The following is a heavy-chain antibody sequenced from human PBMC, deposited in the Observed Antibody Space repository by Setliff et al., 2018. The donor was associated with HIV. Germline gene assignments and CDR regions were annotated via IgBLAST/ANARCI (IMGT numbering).Heavy chain of an antibody. Sequence: PSETLSLTCTVSGGSISSSRYYWGWIRQAPGKGLEWIGNIYYSGTTFYNPSLKTRVTISVDTSKNQFSLKLSSVTAADTAVYYCASLTTDRFLEWLFVYWGQGTLVTGS. CDR3: ASLTTDRFLEWLFVY. CDR1: GGSISSSRYY. D-gene: IGHD3-3*01. V-gene: IGHV4-39*01. J-gene: IGHJ4*02. CDR2: IYYSGTT.